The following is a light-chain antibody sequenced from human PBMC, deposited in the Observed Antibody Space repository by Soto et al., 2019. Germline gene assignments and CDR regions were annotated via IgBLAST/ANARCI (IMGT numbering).Light chain of an antibody. J-gene: IGKJ5*01. CDR3: QQLNSFPFI. CDR1: QAIDTY. CDR2: AAS. Sequence: DVQLTQSPSFLSASVGDRVTITCRASQAIDTYLAWYQQKPGKAPKLLIYAASLLQSGVPSRFSGSGYRTEFTLTINSLQPEDFASYYCQQLNSFPFIFGQGTRLEIK. V-gene: IGKV1-9*01.